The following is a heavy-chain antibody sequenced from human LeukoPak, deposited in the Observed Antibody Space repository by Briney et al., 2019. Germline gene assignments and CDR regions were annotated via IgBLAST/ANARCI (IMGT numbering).Heavy chain of an antibody. CDR3: ARDQVPAAFSQYYFDY. J-gene: IGHJ4*02. CDR1: GFTFSSYS. Sequence: GGSLRLSCAASGFTFSSYSMNWVRQAPGKGLEWVSYISSSSSTIYYADSVKGRFTISRDNAKNSLYLQMNSLRAEDTAVYYCARDQVPAAFSQYYFDYWGQGTLVTVSS. D-gene: IGHD2-2*01. V-gene: IGHV3-48*01. CDR2: ISSSSSTI.